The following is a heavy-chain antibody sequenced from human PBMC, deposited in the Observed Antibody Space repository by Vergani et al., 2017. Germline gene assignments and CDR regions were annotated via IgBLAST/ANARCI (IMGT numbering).Heavy chain of an antibody. Sequence: QLQLQESGPGLVKPSETLSLTCTVSGGSISSSSYYWGWIRQPPGKGLEWIGSIYYSGSTYYNPSLKSRVTISVDTSKNQFSLKLSSVTAADTAVYYCARGPGYSSSWYVRGNWFDPWGQGTLVTVSS. CDR2: IYYSGST. CDR3: ARGPGYSSSWYVRGNWFDP. J-gene: IGHJ5*02. D-gene: IGHD6-13*01. CDR1: GGSISSSSYY. V-gene: IGHV4-39*07.